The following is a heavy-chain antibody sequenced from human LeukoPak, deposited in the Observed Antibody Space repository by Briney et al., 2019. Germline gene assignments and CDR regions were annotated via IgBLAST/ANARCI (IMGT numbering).Heavy chain of an antibody. J-gene: IGHJ6*02. CDR1: GFTFSSYE. CDR2: ISSSGSTI. V-gene: IGHV3-48*03. Sequence: GGSLRLSCAASGFTFSSYETNWVRQAPGKGLEWVSYISSSGSTIYYADSVKGRFTISRDNAKNSLYLQMNSLRAEDTAVYYCARSSLYYGMDVWGQGTTVTVSS. CDR3: ARSSLYYGMDV.